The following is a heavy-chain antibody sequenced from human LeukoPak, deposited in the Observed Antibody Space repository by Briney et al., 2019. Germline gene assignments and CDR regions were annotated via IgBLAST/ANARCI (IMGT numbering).Heavy chain of an antibody. CDR3: ARDLGYGSGSYYSPPYY. Sequence: GGSLRLSCAASGFTFSSYAMHWVRQAPGKGLEWVAVISYDGSNKYYADSVKGRFTISRDNSKNTLYLQMNSLRAEDTAVYYCARDLGYGSGSYYSPPYYWGQGTLVTVSS. V-gene: IGHV3-30*04. CDR2: ISYDGSNK. CDR1: GFTFSSYA. J-gene: IGHJ4*02. D-gene: IGHD3-10*01.